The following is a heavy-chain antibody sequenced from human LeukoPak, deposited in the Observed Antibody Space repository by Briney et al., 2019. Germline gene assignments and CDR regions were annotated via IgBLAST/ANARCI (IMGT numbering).Heavy chain of an antibody. J-gene: IGHJ4*02. CDR1: GYTFTNYD. CDR3: ARLGFRYSSRYFDS. D-gene: IGHD6-13*01. CDR2: ISAYNGNT. Sequence: GASVKVSCKPSGYTFTNYDITWGRQAPGQGLEWMGLISAYNGNTNYAQKLQGRVSMTTDTSTSTAYMELRSLRSDDTAVYYCARLGFRYSSRYFDSWGQGTLVTVSS. V-gene: IGHV1-18*01.